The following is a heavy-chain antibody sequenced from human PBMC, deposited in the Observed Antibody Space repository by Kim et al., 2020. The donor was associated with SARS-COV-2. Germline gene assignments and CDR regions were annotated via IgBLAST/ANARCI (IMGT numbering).Heavy chain of an antibody. V-gene: IGHV3-74*03. CDR2: INYDGSSG. CDR1: GFTYSAYW. D-gene: IGHD3-16*01. CDR3: VRDVVSRVDYYDGRAF. Sequence: GGSLRLSCSASGFTYSAYWMGWVRQSPGKGLEWVAGINYDGSSGTYADSVRGRFTIRRDNVYNKLTLEMKFLRVDDTGVYHCVRDVVSRVDYYDGRAFWG. J-gene: IGHJ2*01.